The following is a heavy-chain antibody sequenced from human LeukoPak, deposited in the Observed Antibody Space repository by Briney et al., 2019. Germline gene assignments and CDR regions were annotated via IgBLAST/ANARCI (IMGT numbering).Heavy chain of an antibody. J-gene: IGHJ4*02. V-gene: IGHV1-46*01. D-gene: IGHD4-23*01. CDR1: GYTFTGYY. CDR2: INPSGTGT. CDR3: ARVTTVVTGSYFDY. Sequence: GASVKVSCKASGYTFTGYYMHWVRQAPGQGLEWMGVINPSGTGTSYAQKFQGRVTMTRDTSTSTVYMELSSLRSEDTAVYYCARVTTVVTGSYFDYWGQGTLVTVSS.